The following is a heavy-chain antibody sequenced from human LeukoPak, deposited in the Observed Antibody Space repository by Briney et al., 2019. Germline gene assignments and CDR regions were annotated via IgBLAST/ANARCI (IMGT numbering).Heavy chain of an antibody. J-gene: IGHJ6*02. CDR1: GYTFTGYY. V-gene: IGHV1-2*02. CDR3: ARDSPGHYYYYGMDV. CDR2: INPNSGGT. Sequence: RASVKVSCKASGYTFTGYYMHWVRQAPGQGLEWMGWINPNSGGTNYAQKFQGRVTMTRDTSISTAYMELSRLRSDDTAVYYCARDSPGHYYYYGMDVWGQGTTVTVSS.